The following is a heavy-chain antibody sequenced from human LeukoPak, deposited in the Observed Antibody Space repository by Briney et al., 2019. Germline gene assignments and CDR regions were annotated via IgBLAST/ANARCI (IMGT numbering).Heavy chain of an antibody. CDR3: AKDRTHENYGGNSGTFDY. J-gene: IGHJ4*02. CDR2: ISYDGSNK. Sequence: GGSVRLSCAASGFTFSSYGMHWVRQAPGKGLEWVAVISYDGSNKYYADSVKGRFTISRDNSKNTLYLQMNSLRAEDTAVYYCAKDRTHENYGGNSGTFDYWGQGTLVTVSS. V-gene: IGHV3-30*18. CDR1: GFTFSSYG. D-gene: IGHD4-23*01.